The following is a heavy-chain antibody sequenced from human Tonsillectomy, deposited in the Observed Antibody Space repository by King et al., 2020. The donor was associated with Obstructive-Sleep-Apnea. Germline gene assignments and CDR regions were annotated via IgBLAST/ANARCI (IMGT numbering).Heavy chain of an antibody. CDR2: ISSSSSYI. Sequence: VQLVESGGGLVKPGGSLRLSCAASGFTFSSYSMNWVRQAPGKGLEGVSSISSSSSYIYYADSVKGRFTISRDNAKNSLYLQMNSLRAEDTAVYYCARGGTLYYDILTGYYTDAFDIWGQGTMVTVSS. D-gene: IGHD3-9*01. CDR1: GFTFSSYS. CDR3: ARGGTLYYDILTGYYTDAFDI. V-gene: IGHV3-21*01. J-gene: IGHJ3*02.